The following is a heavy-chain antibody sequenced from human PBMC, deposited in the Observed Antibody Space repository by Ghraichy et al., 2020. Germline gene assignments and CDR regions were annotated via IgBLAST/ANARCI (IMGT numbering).Heavy chain of an antibody. CDR3: ARLRILKYSSSRDAFDI. D-gene: IGHD6-13*01. CDR2: IYPGDSDT. Sequence: GESLNISCKGSGYSFTSYWIGWVRQMPGKGLEWMGIIYPGDSDTRYSPSFQGQVTISADKSISTAYLQWSSLKASDTAMYYCARLRILKYSSSRDAFDIWGQGTMVTVSS. CDR1: GYSFTSYW. J-gene: IGHJ3*02. V-gene: IGHV5-51*01.